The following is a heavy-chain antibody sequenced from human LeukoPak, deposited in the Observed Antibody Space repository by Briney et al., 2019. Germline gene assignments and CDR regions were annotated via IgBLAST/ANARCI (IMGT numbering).Heavy chain of an antibody. D-gene: IGHD4-11*01. J-gene: IGHJ4*02. CDR3: TRRGTTMTPDDY. CDR2: IRSKANSYAT. CDR1: GFTFSGSA. Sequence: GGSQRLSCAVSGFTFSGSAMHWVRQASGKGLEWVGRIRSKANSYATSYDASVKGRFTISRDDSKNTTYLQMNSLKIEDTAIYYCTRRGTTMTPDDYWGQGTLVTVSS. V-gene: IGHV3-73*01.